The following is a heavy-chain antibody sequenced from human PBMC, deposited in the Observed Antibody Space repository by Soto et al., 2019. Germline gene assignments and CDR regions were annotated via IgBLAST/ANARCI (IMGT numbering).Heavy chain of an antibody. D-gene: IGHD6-25*01. Sequence: GGSLRLSCAASGFTFSSYGMHWVRQAPGKGLEWVAVISYDGSNKYYADSVKGRFTISRDNSKNTLYLQMNSLRAEDTAVYYCAKDLGIEAAVDYWGQGTLVTVSS. CDR3: AKDLGIEAAVDY. CDR2: ISYDGSNK. CDR1: GFTFSSYG. V-gene: IGHV3-30*18. J-gene: IGHJ4*02.